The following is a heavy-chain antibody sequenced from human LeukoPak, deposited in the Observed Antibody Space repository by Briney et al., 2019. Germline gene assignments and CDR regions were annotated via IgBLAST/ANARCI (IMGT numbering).Heavy chain of an antibody. CDR2: IRYDGSNK. J-gene: IGHJ1*01. CDR3: ARGSYCGSTSCYTSECFQH. D-gene: IGHD2-2*02. Sequence: GGSLRLSCAASGFTFSSYGMHWVRQAPGKGLEWVAFIRYDGSNKYYAGSVKGRFTISRDNSKNTLYLQMNSLRAEDTAVYYCARGSYCGSTSCYTSECFQHWGQGSLVTVSS. CDR1: GFTFSSYG. V-gene: IGHV3-30*02.